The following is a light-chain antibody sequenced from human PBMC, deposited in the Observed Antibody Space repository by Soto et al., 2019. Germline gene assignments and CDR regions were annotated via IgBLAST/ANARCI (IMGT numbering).Light chain of an antibody. V-gene: IGKV1-27*01. Sequence: DIQMTQYPSSLSASVGDRVTITCRANQGISNSFAWYQQKPGKVTKLLIYAASSLQSGVPSRFRGSGSGTEFTLTISSLQPEDFATYYCQSYNTDRPTFGQGTRLEAK. CDR2: AAS. CDR1: QGISNS. CDR3: QSYNTDRPT. J-gene: IGKJ5*01.